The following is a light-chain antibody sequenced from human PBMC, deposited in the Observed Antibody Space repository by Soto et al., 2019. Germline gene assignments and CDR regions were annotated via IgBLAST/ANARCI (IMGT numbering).Light chain of an antibody. V-gene: IGLV2-11*01. CDR3: CSYVTTPEI. CDR1: SSDVDDYRY. Sequence: QSVVAQPRSVSGSPGQLLTISCTGTSSDVDDYRYVSWYQQYPGKAPKLVIYDGTKRPSGVPDRFSGSNSGNTASLTISGLQAEDEADYYCCSYVTTPEIFGTGTKVTVL. CDR2: DGT. J-gene: IGLJ1*01.